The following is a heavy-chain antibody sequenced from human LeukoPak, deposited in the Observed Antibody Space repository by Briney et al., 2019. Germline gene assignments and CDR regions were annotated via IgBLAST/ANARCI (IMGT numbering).Heavy chain of an antibody. V-gene: IGHV4-30-4*01. CDR3: AREDCGGDCYSDY. Sequence: PSQTLSLTCTVSGGSISSGDYYWSWIRQPPGKGLEWIGYIYYSGSTYYNPPLKSRVTISVDTSKNQFSLKLSSVTAADTAVYYCAREDCGGDCYSDYWGQGTLVTVSS. J-gene: IGHJ4*02. CDR1: GGSISSGDYY. D-gene: IGHD2-21*02. CDR2: IYYSGST.